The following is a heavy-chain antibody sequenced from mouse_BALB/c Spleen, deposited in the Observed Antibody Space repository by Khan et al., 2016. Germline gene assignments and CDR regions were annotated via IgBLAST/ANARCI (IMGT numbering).Heavy chain of an antibody. V-gene: IGHV1-7*01. D-gene: IGHD1-1*01. CDR3: ARRFVTTVVFDY. Sequence: QVQLQQPGAELAKPGASVKMSCKASGYTFTSYWMHWVKQRPGQGLEWIGYINPSTGYTEYNQKFKDKATLTADKSSSTAYMQLSSLTSEDSAVYSSARRFVTTVVFDYWGQGTTLTVSS. J-gene: IGHJ2*01. CDR2: INPSTGYT. CDR1: GYTFTSYW.